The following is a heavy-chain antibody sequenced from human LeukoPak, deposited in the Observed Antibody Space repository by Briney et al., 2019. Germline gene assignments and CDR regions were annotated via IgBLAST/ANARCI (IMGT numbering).Heavy chain of an antibody. V-gene: IGHV1-2*02. D-gene: IGHD2-2*01. CDR2: INPNSGGT. J-gene: IGHJ6*03. CDR1: GYTFTGYY. Sequence: ASVKVSCKASGYTFTGYYMRWVRQAPGQGLEWMGWINPNSGGTNYAQKFQGRVTMTRDTSISTAYMELSRLRSDDTAVYYCARDRPGIVVVPAATPGYMDVWGKGTTVTVSS. CDR3: ARDRPGIVVVPAATPGYMDV.